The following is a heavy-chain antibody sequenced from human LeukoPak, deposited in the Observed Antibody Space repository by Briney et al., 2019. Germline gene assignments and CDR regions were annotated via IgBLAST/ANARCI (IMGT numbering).Heavy chain of an antibody. CDR1: GFTFSDYF. Sequence: GGSLRLSCAASGFTFSDYFMSWIRQAPGKGLEWVSYISSGGSTIYYVDSVKGRFTISRDNAKNSLYLQMNSLRAEDTAVYYCARDQNYYGSGTPWYYFDYWGQGTLVTVSS. D-gene: IGHD3-10*01. CDR3: ARDQNYYGSGTPWYYFDY. V-gene: IGHV3-11*04. CDR2: ISSGGSTI. J-gene: IGHJ4*02.